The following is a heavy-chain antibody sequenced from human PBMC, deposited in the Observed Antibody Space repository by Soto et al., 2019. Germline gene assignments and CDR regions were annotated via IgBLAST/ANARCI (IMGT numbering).Heavy chain of an antibody. Sequence: QVQLVQSGAEVKKPGSSVKVSCKASGGTFSSYAISWVRQAPGQGLEWMGGIIPIFGTANYAQKFQGRVKITADESTSTAYMELSSLRSEDTAVYYCARQWIQPRNYYYYGMDVWGQGTTVTVSS. J-gene: IGHJ6*02. CDR3: ARQWIQPRNYYYYGMDV. D-gene: IGHD5-18*01. CDR1: GGTFSSYA. V-gene: IGHV1-69*01. CDR2: IIPIFGTA.